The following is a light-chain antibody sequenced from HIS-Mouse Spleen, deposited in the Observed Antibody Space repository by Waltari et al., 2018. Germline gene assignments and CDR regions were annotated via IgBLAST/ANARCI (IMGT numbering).Light chain of an antibody. J-gene: IGKJ1*01. Sequence: EIVLTQSPGTLSLSPGERATLSCRASQSVSSSYLAWYQQKPGQAPRLLSYGASSRATGIPDRFIGSGSGTDFTLTISRMGPEDFAVYYCQQYGSSPPRTFGQGTKVEIK. CDR2: GAS. CDR3: QQYGSSPPRT. CDR1: QSVSSSY. V-gene: IGKV3-20*01.